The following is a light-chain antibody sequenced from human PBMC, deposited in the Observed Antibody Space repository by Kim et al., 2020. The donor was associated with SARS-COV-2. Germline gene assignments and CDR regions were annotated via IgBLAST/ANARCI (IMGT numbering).Light chain of an antibody. Sequence: DIQMTQSPSSVSASIGDRVTITCRASQDISIWLAWYQQKPGKAPRLLIYSASTLLSGVPSRFSGSGSGTEFTLTISSLQPEDFAIYYCQQANTFPLTFGRGTKVDIK. CDR2: SAS. CDR1: QDISIW. CDR3: QQANTFPLT. J-gene: IGKJ4*01. V-gene: IGKV1D-12*01.